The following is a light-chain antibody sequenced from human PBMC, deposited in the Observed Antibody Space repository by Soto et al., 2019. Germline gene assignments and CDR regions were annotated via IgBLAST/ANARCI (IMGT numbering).Light chain of an antibody. CDR1: QSISASS. J-gene: IGKJ4*01. CDR2: GAS. Sequence: EIVLTQSPGTLSLSPGDTATLSCRASQSISASSLAWYQQIPCQAPRLLIYGASSRATGIPDRFSGSGSGTDFTLTISRLEPEDFAIYYCQQYDSSPLTFGGGTKVEIK. V-gene: IGKV3-20*01. CDR3: QQYDSSPLT.